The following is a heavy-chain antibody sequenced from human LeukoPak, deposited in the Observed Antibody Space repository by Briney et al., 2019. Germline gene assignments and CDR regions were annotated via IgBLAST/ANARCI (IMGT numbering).Heavy chain of an antibody. CDR1: GGSLSSYY. V-gene: IGHV4-59*01. Sequence: SETLSLTCTVSGGSLSSYYWSWIRQPPGKGLEWIGYIYYSGSTNYNPSLKSRVTISVDTSKNQFSLKLSSVTAADTAVYYCARASSGWPQYYFDYWGQGTLVTVSS. CDR3: ARASSGWPQYYFDY. CDR2: IYYSGST. D-gene: IGHD6-19*01. J-gene: IGHJ4*02.